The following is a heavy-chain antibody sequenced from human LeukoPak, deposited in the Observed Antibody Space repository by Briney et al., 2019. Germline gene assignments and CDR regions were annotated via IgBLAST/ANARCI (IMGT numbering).Heavy chain of an antibody. Sequence: SETLSLTCTVSGGSISSYYWSWIRQPPGKGLEWIGYIYYSGSTNYNPSLKSRVTISVDTSKNQFSLKLGSVTAADTAVYYCARGRSGYDFDYWGQGTLVTVSS. V-gene: IGHV4-59*01. CDR3: ARGRSGYDFDY. D-gene: IGHD5-12*01. CDR1: GGSISSYY. CDR2: IYYSGST. J-gene: IGHJ4*02.